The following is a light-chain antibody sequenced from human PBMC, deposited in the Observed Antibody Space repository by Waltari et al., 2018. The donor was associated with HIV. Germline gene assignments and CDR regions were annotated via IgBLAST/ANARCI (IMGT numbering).Light chain of an antibody. V-gene: IGKV3-20*01. CDR2: GAS. CDR1: RSHNSTY. Sequence: EIELTHSPGTLSLSPGARATVASRASRSHNSTYLACYQQQPGQTPRLLSYGASSRAIGIPARFSGSGSGTDFTLTISRLGPGDVAVYYCHHYGSSPRTFGPGTKVDMK. CDR3: HHYGSSPRT. J-gene: IGKJ1*01.